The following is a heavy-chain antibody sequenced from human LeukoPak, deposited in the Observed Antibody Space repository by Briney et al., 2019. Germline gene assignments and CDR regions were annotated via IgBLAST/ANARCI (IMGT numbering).Heavy chain of an antibody. D-gene: IGHD3-16*01. V-gene: IGHV1-2*07. CDR2: INPSNGET. CDR1: GYTLSDNY. Sequence: ASVKVSCKASGYTLSDNYLHWVRQAPGQRFEWMAWINPSNGETKFAPRLQGRVTMTRDTSISTAYMELSSLRPDDTAVYYCARSQFRTTNSGAWGFQPWGQGTLVTVSS. J-gene: IGHJ1*01. CDR3: ARSQFRTTNSGAWGFQP.